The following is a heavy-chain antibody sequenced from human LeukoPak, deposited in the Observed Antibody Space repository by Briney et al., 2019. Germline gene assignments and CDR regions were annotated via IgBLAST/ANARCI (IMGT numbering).Heavy chain of an antibody. D-gene: IGHD3-9*01. J-gene: IGHJ4*02. CDR2: IRGKPYGGTT. Sequence: GGSLRLSCTASGFTFGDYAMSWVRQAPGKARKWVGFIRGKPYGGTTESAASVKGRFTISRDDSKSIAYLQMNSLKSEDTAVYYCTRNVDILTGYYPSFGFWGQGTLVTVSS. CDR1: GFTFGDYA. CDR3: TRNVDILTGYYPSFGF. V-gene: IGHV3-49*04.